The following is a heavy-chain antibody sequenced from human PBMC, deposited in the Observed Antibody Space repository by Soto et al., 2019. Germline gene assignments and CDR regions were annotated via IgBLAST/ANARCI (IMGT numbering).Heavy chain of an antibody. V-gene: IGHV4-31*03. Sequence: PSETLSLTCTVSVGSISSSGYYWSWIRQHPGKGLEWIGHIYYSGSTYYNPSLKSRVTISVDTSKNQFSLKLSSVTAADTAVYSSVRLRYCSSTSCYRFDPWGQRTRVTVSS. CDR1: VGSISSSGYY. D-gene: IGHD2-2*02. CDR2: IYYSGST. J-gene: IGHJ5*02. CDR3: VRLRYCSSTSCYRFDP.